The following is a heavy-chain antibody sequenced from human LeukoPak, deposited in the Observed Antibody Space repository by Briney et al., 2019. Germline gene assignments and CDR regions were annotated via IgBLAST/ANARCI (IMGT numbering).Heavy chain of an antibody. J-gene: IGHJ4*02. V-gene: IGHV3-21*01. Sequence: PGGSLRLSCAGSGFTFSNAWMSRVRQAPGKGLEWVSSISSSSSYIYYADSVKGRFTISRDNAKNSLYLQMNSLRAEDTAVYYCARDLGWYVPSPFDYWGQGTLVTVSS. CDR3: ARDLGWYVPSPFDY. CDR2: ISSSSSYI. D-gene: IGHD6-19*01. CDR1: GFTFSNAW.